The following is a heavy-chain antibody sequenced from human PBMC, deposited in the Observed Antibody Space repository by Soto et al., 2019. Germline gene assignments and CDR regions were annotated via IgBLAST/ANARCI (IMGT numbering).Heavy chain of an antibody. CDR1: GFTFSNYG. J-gene: IGHJ4*02. CDR3: ARDYAPYCSPTSCPIDH. V-gene: IGHV3-30*03. D-gene: IGHD2-2*01. CDR2: ISFDGRNK. Sequence: GGSLRLSCAASGFTFSNYGIHWVRQAPGKGLQWVAVISFDGRNKRYVDSVKGRFTISRDNSKNTLYLQIDRLRPEDRAVYYCARDYAPYCSPTSCPIDHWGPGTLVTVSS.